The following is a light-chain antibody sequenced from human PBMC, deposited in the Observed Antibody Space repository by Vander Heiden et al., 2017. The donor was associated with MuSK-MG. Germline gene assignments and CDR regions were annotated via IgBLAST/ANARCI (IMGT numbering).Light chain of an antibody. CDR2: DDS. Sequence: SYVLTQPPSESVAPGPTARITWGGSNIGTKSVHWYQQKPAQAPVLVVYDDSDRPSGIPERFSGSNSGNTATLTISRVDAGDEADYYCQVWDSSSDHRVFGGGTKLIVL. CDR3: QVWDSSSDHRV. CDR1: NIGTKS. J-gene: IGLJ3*02. V-gene: IGLV3-21*02.